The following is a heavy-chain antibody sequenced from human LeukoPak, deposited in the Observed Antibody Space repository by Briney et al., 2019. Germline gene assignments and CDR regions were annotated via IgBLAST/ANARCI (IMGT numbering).Heavy chain of an antibody. Sequence: GGSLRLSCAASGFTFSTYGIHWVRQAPGKGLEWVAVIWHDGSDKYYVDSVKGRFTISRDNSKNTLYLQMNSLRAEDTAVYYCAKVINIAAAGYFDYWGQGTLVTVSS. J-gene: IGHJ4*02. CDR3: AKVINIAAAGYFDY. CDR1: GFTFSTYG. D-gene: IGHD6-13*01. V-gene: IGHV3-33*06. CDR2: IWHDGSDK.